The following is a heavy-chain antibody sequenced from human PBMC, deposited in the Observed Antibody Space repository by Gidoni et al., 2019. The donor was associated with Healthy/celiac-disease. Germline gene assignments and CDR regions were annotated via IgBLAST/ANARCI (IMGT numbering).Heavy chain of an antibody. CDR2: INPSGGST. Sequence: QVQLVQSGAEGKKPGAAGKVACKAAGYTFTSYYMHWVRQAPGQGLEWMGIINPSGGSTSYAQKFQGSVTMTRDTSTSTVYMELSSLRSEDTAVYYCARGRSYFDYWGQGTLVTVSS. CDR3: ARGRSYFDY. J-gene: IGHJ4*02. CDR1: GYTFTSYY. V-gene: IGHV1-46*01.